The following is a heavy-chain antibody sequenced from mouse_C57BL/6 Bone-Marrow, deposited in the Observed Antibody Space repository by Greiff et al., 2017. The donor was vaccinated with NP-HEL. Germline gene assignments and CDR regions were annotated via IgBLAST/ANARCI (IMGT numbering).Heavy chain of an antibody. J-gene: IGHJ2*01. V-gene: IGHV1-64*01. Sequence: PGQGLEWIGMIHPNSGSTNYNEKFKSKATLTVDKSSSTAYMQLSSLTSEDSAVYYCYSNYEVDYWGQGTTLTVSS. CDR3: YSNYEVDY. CDR2: IHPNSGST. D-gene: IGHD2-5*01.